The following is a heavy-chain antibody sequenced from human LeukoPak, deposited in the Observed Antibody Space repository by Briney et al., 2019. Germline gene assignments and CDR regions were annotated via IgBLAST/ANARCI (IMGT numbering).Heavy chain of an antibody. CDR2: INQGGSDK. CDR1: GFTFSGHW. Sequence: PGGSLRPSCAASGFTFSGHWMSWVRQAAGQGLEWVANINQGGSDKYYVDSVKGRFTISRDNANNLLYLQMNSLRGEDTAVYYCTRDRSRAEDDWGQGTLVTVSS. D-gene: IGHD1-14*01. CDR3: TRDRSRAEDD. J-gene: IGHJ4*02. V-gene: IGHV3-7*01.